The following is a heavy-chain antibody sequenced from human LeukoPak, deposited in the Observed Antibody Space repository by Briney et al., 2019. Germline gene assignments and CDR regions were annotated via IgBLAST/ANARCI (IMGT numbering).Heavy chain of an antibody. CDR1: GGSISSSSYY. D-gene: IGHD1-26*01. J-gene: IGHJ3*02. Sequence: SETLSLTCTVSGGSISSSSYYWGWIRQPPGKGLEWIGSIYHSGSTYYNPSLKSRVTISVDTSKNQFSLKLSSVTAADTAVYYCASPSGSHPYAFDIWGQGTMVTVSS. V-gene: IGHV4-39*07. CDR3: ASPSGSHPYAFDI. CDR2: IYHSGST.